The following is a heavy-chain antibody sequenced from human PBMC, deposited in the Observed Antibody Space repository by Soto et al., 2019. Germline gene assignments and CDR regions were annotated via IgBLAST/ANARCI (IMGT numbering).Heavy chain of an antibody. V-gene: IGHV1-69*04. CDR3: ARERRLDVVVVAATGIFDY. CDR1: GGTFSSYT. D-gene: IGHD2-15*01. J-gene: IGHJ4*02. Sequence: ASVKVSCKASGGTFSSYTISWVRQAPGQGLEWMGRIIPILGIANYAQKFQGRVTITADKSTSTAYMELSSLRSEDTAVYYCARERRLDVVVVAATGIFDYWGQGTLVTVSS. CDR2: IIPILGIA.